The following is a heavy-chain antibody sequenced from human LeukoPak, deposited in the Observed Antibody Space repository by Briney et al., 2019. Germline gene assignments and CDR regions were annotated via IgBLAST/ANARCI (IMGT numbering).Heavy chain of an antibody. D-gene: IGHD2-15*01. CDR2: IYYSGST. J-gene: IGHJ4*02. CDR1: GGPISSGGYY. Sequence: PSETLSLTRTVSGGPISSGGYYWSWIRQHPGKGLEWIGYIYYSGSTYYNPSLKSRVTISVDTSKNQFSLKLSSVTAADTAVYYCARDKGDLLSLDYWGQGTLVTVSS. V-gene: IGHV4-31*03. CDR3: ARDKGDLLSLDY.